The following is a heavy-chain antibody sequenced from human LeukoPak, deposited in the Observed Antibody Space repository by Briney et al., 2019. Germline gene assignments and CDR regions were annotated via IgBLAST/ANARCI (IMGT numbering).Heavy chain of an antibody. CDR1: GYTFTSYA. Sequence: ASVKVSCKASGYTFTSYAMHWVRQAPGQRLEWMGWINAGNGNTKYSQEFQGRVTITRDTSASTAYMELSSLRSEDMAVYYCARTPHSSSWYGLDYWGQGTLVTVSS. V-gene: IGHV1-3*03. D-gene: IGHD6-13*01. CDR2: INAGNGNT. J-gene: IGHJ4*02. CDR3: ARTPHSSSWYGLDY.